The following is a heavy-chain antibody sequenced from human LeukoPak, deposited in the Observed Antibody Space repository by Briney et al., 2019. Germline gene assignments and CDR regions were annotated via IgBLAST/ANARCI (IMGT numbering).Heavy chain of an antibody. D-gene: IGHD1-26*01. CDR2: ISSGGSYI. CDR3: ARGATDVGY. J-gene: IGHJ4*02. Sequence: GGSPRLSCAASGFTASLNYMSWVRQAPGEGLEWVSSISSGGSYIYYADSVKGRFTISRDNAKNSLYLQMNSLRVEDTAVYYCARGATDVGYWGQGTQVTVSS. CDR1: GFTASLNY. V-gene: IGHV3-21*01.